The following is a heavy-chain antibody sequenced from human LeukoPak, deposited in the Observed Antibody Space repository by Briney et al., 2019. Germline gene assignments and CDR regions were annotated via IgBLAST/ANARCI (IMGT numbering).Heavy chain of an antibody. CDR3: AKENPLQNWNYDY. V-gene: IGHV3-23*01. D-gene: IGHD1-1*01. J-gene: IGHJ4*02. Sequence: GGSLRLSCAASGFTFSSYAMSWVRQAPGRGLEWVSAFGGGSSSTYYADSGRGRFTISRDNSKNTVYLQMDSLRAEDTAVYYCAKENPLQNWNYDYCGQGTLVTVSS. CDR2: FGGGSSST. CDR1: GFTFSSYA.